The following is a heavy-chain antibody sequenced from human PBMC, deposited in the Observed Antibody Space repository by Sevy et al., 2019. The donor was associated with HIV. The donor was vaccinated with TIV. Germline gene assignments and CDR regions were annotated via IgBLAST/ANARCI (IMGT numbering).Heavy chain of an antibody. Sequence: GGSLRLSCAASGFTFSSYAMNWVRQAPGKGLQWVSGIGGSAGSTYDADSVKGRFSISRDNSKNTLYLLMDNLRAEDTAVYYCAIRGESQRDLDYWGQGTLVTVSS. CDR1: GFTFSSYA. CDR3: AIRGESQRDLDY. D-gene: IGHD3-16*01. V-gene: IGHV3-23*01. CDR2: IGGSAGST. J-gene: IGHJ4*02.